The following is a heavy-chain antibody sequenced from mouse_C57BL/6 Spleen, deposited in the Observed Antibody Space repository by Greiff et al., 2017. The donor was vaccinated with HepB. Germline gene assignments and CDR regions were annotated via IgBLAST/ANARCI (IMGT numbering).Heavy chain of an antibody. D-gene: IGHD3-3*01. CDR2: IRNKANGYTT. Sequence: DVQLQESGGGLVQPGGSLSLSCAASGFTFTDYYMSWVRQPPGKALEWLGFIRNKANGYTTEYSASVKGRFTISRDNSQSILYLQMNALRAEDSATYYGARWRDGAFDYWGQGTTLTVSS. J-gene: IGHJ2*01. CDR3: ARWRDGAFDY. CDR1: GFTFTDYY. V-gene: IGHV7-3*01.